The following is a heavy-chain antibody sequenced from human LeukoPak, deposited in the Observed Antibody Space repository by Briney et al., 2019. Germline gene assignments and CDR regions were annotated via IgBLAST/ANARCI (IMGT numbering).Heavy chain of an antibody. Sequence: ASVKVSFKASGYTFTSYYMHWVRQAPGQGLEWMGIINPSGGSTSYAQKFQGGVTMTRDTSTSTVYMELSSLRSEDTAVYYCARDYYDSSGYYYFDYWGQGTLVTVSS. D-gene: IGHD3-22*01. CDR2: INPSGGST. J-gene: IGHJ4*02. CDR1: GYTFTSYY. CDR3: ARDYYDSSGYYYFDY. V-gene: IGHV1-46*01.